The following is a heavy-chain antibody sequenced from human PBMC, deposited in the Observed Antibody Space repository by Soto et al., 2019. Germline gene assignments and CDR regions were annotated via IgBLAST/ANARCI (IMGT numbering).Heavy chain of an antibody. CDR3: ARVGARDLRGGITGTMITLYGMDV. J-gene: IGHJ6*02. D-gene: IGHD1-7*01. CDR2: IYYSGST. CDR1: GGSISSGDYY. Sequence: SETLSLTCTVSGGSISSGDYYWSWIRQPPGKGLEWIGYIYYSGSTYYNPSLKSRVTISVDTSKNQFSLKLSSVTAADTAVYYCARVGARDLRGGITGTMITLYGMDVWGQGTTVTVSS. V-gene: IGHV4-30-4*01.